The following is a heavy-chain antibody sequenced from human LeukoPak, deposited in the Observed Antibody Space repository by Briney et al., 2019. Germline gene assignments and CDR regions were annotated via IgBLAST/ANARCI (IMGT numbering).Heavy chain of an antibody. CDR2: IIPIFGTA. D-gene: IGHD6-13*01. CDR1: GGTFTSYA. CDR3: ASSSGSWYYFDY. V-gene: IGHV1-69*13. Sequence: SVKVSCKASGGTFTSYAISWVRQAPGQGLEWMGGIIPIFGTANYAQKFQGRVTITADESTSTAYMELSSLRSEDTAVYYCASSSGSWYYFDYWGQGTLVTVS. J-gene: IGHJ4*02.